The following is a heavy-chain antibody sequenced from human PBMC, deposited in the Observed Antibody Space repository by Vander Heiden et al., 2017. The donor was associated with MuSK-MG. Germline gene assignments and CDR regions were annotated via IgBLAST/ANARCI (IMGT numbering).Heavy chain of an antibody. CDR3: ARDAYGDVPTIYYMDV. Sequence: EVQLVESGGALFQPGGSLRPSCPASGFPVRCFSMSWVGRAPGKGVEWVSYVSSSSSIVYYADSVKGRFTISRDNAKNSLYLQMNSLRPEDTAVYDCARDAYGDVPTIYYMDVWGQGTMVTVSS. CDR2: VSSSSSIV. D-gene: IGHD4-17*01. J-gene: IGHJ6*03. V-gene: IGHV3-48*01. CDR1: GFPVRCFS.